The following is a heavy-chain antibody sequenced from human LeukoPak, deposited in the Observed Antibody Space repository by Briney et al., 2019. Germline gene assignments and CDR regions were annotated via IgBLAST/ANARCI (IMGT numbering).Heavy chain of an antibody. CDR3: ARHQIVGATRSPFDY. Sequence: GESLKISCKGSGYSFTTYWIGWVPQMPGKGLEWMGIFYPGDSDTRYSPSFQGQVTISADKSISTAYLQWSSLKASDTAMYYCARHQIVGATRSPFDYWGQGTLVTVSS. V-gene: IGHV5-51*01. D-gene: IGHD1-26*01. J-gene: IGHJ4*02. CDR2: FYPGDSDT. CDR1: GYSFTTYW.